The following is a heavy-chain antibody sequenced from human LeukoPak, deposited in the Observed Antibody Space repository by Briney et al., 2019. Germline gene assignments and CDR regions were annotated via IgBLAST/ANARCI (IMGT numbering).Heavy chain of an antibody. D-gene: IGHD5-12*01. V-gene: IGHV1-69*06. J-gene: IGHJ4*02. Sequence: ANYAQKFQGRVTITADKSTSTAYMEVSSLRSEDTAVYYCARAYSGYDFFDYWGQGILVTVSS. CDR3: ARAYSGYDFFDY. CDR2: A.